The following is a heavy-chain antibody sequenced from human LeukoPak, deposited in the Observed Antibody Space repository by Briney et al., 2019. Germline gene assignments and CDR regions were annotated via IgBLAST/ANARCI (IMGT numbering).Heavy chain of an antibody. D-gene: IGHD2-2*01. CDR1: GFTFSNSI. CDR3: AKRSTGYYFDS. Sequence: GGSLRLSCAGSGFTFSNSILSWVRQAPGKGLEWLSTFSGNDGYTYYADSVKGRFTISRDNSENTVYLQMNSLRAEDTANYYCAKRSTGYYFDSWGQGTLVTVSS. J-gene: IGHJ4*02. V-gene: IGHV3-23*01. CDR2: FSGNDGYT.